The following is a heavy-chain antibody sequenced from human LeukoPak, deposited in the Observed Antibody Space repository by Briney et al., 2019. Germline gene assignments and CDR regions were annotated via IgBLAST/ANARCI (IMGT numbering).Heavy chain of an antibody. J-gene: IGHJ4*02. Sequence: SVKVSCKASGGTFTTYAISWVRQAPGQGLEWMGRFIPILGRAHYAQRLRGRVTIAADQSTGTAHMELSSLRSEDTAIYYCATEHIVVLTATYFDSWGQGTLVTVSS. CDR3: ATEHIVVLTATYFDS. V-gene: IGHV1-69*04. CDR1: GGTFTTYA. D-gene: IGHD2-21*02. CDR2: FIPILGRA.